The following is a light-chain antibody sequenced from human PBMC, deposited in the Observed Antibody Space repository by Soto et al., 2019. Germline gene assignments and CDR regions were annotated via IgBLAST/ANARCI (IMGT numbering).Light chain of an antibody. J-gene: IGKJ2*01. Sequence: EIVLTQSPGTLSLSPGERATLSCRASQSVTSRYLAWYQQKPGQTPRLLIYGASSRATGMPDRVSGSVSGTDFTLTISRLEPEDFAVYYCQRYGSWPMYTFGQGTKLEIK. CDR1: QSVTSRY. CDR3: QRYGSWPMYT. V-gene: IGKV3-20*01. CDR2: GAS.